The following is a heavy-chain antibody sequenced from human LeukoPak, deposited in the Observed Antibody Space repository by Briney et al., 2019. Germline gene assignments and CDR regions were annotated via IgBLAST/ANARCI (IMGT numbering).Heavy chain of an antibody. V-gene: IGHV3-20*04. D-gene: IGHD4-17*01. CDR1: GFTFSSYE. J-gene: IGHJ2*01. CDR3: ARAFYGDYWYFDL. Sequence: PGGSLRLSCAASGFTFSSYEMNWVRQAPGKGLEWVSGINWNGGSTGYADSVKGRFTISRDNARNSLYLQMNSLRAEDTALYYCARAFYGDYWYFDLWGRGTLLTVSS. CDR2: INWNGGST.